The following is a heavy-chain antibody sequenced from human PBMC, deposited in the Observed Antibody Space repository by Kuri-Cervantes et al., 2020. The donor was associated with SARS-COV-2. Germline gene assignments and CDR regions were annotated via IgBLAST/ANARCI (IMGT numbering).Heavy chain of an antibody. CDR2: ISSSSSYT. CDR3: ARDLYYYDSSGYYDY. CDR1: GFTFSDYY. D-gene: IGHD3-22*01. V-gene: IGHV3-11*05. J-gene: IGHJ4*02. Sequence: GGSLRLSCAASGFTFSDYYMSWIRQAPGKGLEWVSYISSSSSYTNYADSVKGRFTISRDNAKNSLYLQMNSLRAEDTAVYYCARDLYYYDSSGYYDYWAREPWSPSPQ.